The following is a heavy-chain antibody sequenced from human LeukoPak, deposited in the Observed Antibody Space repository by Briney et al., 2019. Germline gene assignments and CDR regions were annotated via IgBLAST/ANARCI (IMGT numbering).Heavy chain of an antibody. CDR1: GFTFSSYA. Sequence: QAGGSLRLSCAASGFTFSSYAMHWVRQAPGKGLEWVAVISYDGSNKYYADSVKGRFTISRDNSKNTLYLQMNSLRAEDTAVYYCARSPRKGEYSSSSGDPQPWMRYFDYWGQGTLVTVSS. D-gene: IGHD6-6*01. J-gene: IGHJ4*02. CDR2: ISYDGSNK. V-gene: IGHV3-30-3*01. CDR3: ARSPRKGEYSSSSGDPQPWMRYFDY.